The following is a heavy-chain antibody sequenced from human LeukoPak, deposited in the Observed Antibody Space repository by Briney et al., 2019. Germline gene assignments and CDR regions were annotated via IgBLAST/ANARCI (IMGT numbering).Heavy chain of an antibody. D-gene: IGHD3-22*01. CDR3: AIARPYYDSSV. Sequence: GGSLRLSCAASGFTFSSYEMNWVRQAPGKGLEWVSAISGSGGSTYYADSVKGRFTISRDNSKNTLYLQMNSLRAEDTAVYYCAIARPYYDSSVWGQGTLVTVSS. CDR1: GFTFSSYE. J-gene: IGHJ4*02. V-gene: IGHV3-23*01. CDR2: ISGSGGST.